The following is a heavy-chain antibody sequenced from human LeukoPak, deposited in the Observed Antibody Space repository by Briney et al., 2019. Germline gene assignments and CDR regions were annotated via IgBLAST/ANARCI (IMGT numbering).Heavy chain of an antibody. Sequence: GGSLRLSCAASGFTFSTYWMHWVRQAPGKGLVWVSRINNEETAANYADSVQGRFTISRDNANNMLYLQMDSLRAEDTAVYYCARESTVGPIQTDALDIWGQGTXVTVSS. D-gene: IGHD1-26*01. V-gene: IGHV3-74*01. CDR3: ARESTVGPIQTDALDI. CDR1: GFTFSTYW. CDR2: INNEETAA. J-gene: IGHJ3*02.